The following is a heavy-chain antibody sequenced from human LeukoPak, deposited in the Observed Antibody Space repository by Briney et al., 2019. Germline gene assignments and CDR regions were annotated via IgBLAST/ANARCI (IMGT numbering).Heavy chain of an antibody. CDR1: GFTFSNYN. CDR2: ISTRSTYI. CDR3: ARTRTYSYDSSGHYYPTHFDY. D-gene: IGHD3-22*01. J-gene: IGHJ4*02. Sequence: NPGGSLRLSCAASGFTFSNYNMNWVRQAPGKRLEWVSCISTRSTYIYYADSVKGRFTISRDNAKNSLYLQMNSLRADDTAVYYCARTRTYSYDSSGHYYPTHFDYWGQGTLVTVSS. V-gene: IGHV3-21*01.